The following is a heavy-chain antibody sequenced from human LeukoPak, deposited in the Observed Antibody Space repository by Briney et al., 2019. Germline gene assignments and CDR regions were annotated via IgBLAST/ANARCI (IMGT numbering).Heavy chain of an antibody. CDR1: GYTFTTLD. J-gene: IGHJ3*02. CDR3: ARPVPLAHDAFDI. V-gene: IGHV1-8*02. Sequence: GASVKVSCKASGYTFTTLDINWVRQATGQGLEWMGWMNPNSGNTGYAQKFQGRVTMTRNTSISTAYMELSSLRSEDTAVYYCARPVPLAHDAFDIWGQGTMVTVSS. CDR2: MNPNSGNT. D-gene: IGHD3-16*01.